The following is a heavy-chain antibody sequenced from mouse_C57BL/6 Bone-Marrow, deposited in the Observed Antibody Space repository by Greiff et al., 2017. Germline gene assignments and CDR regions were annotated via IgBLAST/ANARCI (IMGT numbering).Heavy chain of an antibody. Sequence: QVQLQQPGAELVRPGTSVKLSCKASGYTFTSYWMHWVKQRPGQGLEWIGVIDPSDSYTNYNQKLKGKATLTVDTSSSTAYMQLSSLTSEDSAVYYCARFTTVVARGYWGQGTTLTVSS. CDR1: GYTFTSYW. CDR2: IDPSDSYT. CDR3: ARFTTVVARGY. D-gene: IGHD1-1*01. J-gene: IGHJ2*01. V-gene: IGHV1-59*01.